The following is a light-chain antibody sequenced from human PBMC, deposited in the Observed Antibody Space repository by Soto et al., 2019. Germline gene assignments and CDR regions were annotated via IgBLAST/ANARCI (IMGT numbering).Light chain of an antibody. V-gene: IGKV3-20*01. J-gene: IGKJ5*01. CDR3: QQYNSWPCA. Sequence: EIALTQFPGTLSVSPGERATLSCRAGQSVTSSYLAWYQQKRGQAPRLLIYGASSRATGIPDRFSGSGSGTDFTLSISGLESEDFAVYYCQQYNSWPCAFGQGTRLEIK. CDR2: GAS. CDR1: QSVTSSY.